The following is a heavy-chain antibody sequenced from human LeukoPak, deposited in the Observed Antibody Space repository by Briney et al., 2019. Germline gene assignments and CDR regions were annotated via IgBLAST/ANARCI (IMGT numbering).Heavy chain of an antibody. CDR2: INPNSGGT. D-gene: IGHD6-13*01. CDR1: GYTFTAYY. CDR3: ARDSGSSSWEFDF. V-gene: IGHV1-2*02. Sequence: ASVKVSCKASGYTFTAYYLHWVRQVPGQGLEWMGWINPNSGGTTYAQQFQGRITMTRDTSISTAYMDLTRLTSDDTAVYYCARDSGSSSWEFDFWGQGTLVTVSS. J-gene: IGHJ4*02.